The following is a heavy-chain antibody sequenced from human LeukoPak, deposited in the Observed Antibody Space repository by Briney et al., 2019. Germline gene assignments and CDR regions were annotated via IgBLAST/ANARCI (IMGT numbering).Heavy chain of an antibody. CDR1: GGTFSSYA. D-gene: IGHD5-12*01. CDR2: IIPIFGTA. V-gene: IGHV1-69*05. J-gene: IGHJ4*02. CDR3: ARFGYGGDFDY. Sequence: ASVKVSCKASGGTFSSYAISWVRQAPGQGLEWMGRIIPIFGTANYAQKFQGRVTITTDESTSTAYMELSSLRSEDTAVYYCARFGYGGDFDYWGQGTLVTVSS.